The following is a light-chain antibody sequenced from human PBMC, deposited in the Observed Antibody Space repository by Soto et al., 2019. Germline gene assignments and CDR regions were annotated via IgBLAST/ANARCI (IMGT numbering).Light chain of an antibody. CDR2: DVS. Sequence: EIVLTQSPGTLSLSPGERASLSCRASQSVTSNSLAWYQQKPGQAPRLLIFDVSSRATGIPARISGSGSGTDFTLTISRLEPEDFAVYYCQQYGSSPWTFGQGTKVEIK. V-gene: IGKV3-20*01. CDR1: QSVTSNS. J-gene: IGKJ1*01. CDR3: QQYGSSPWT.